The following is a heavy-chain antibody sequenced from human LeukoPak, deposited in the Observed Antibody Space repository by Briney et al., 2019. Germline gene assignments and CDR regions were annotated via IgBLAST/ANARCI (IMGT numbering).Heavy chain of an antibody. D-gene: IGHD6-19*01. Sequence: PSETLSLTCAVYGGSFSGYYWSWIRQPPGKGLEWIGEINHSGSTNYNPSLKSRVTISLDTSKNQFSLKLSSVTAADTAVYYCATSFSGHDYWGQGTLVTVSS. J-gene: IGHJ4*02. V-gene: IGHV4-34*01. CDR3: ATSFSGHDY. CDR2: INHSGST. CDR1: GGSFSGYY.